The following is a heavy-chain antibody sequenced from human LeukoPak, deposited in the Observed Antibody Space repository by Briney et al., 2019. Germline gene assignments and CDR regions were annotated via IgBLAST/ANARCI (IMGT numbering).Heavy chain of an antibody. D-gene: IGHD1-26*01. CDR1: GFTFSTYS. Sequence: PGGSLRLSCAASGFTFSTYSVNWVRQAPGKGLEWVSYISASSSTIYYADSVKGRFTISRDNAKNSLYLQMNSLRAEDTAVYYCARDLGGSYYYFDYWGQGTTVTVSS. CDR3: ARDLGGSYYYFDY. CDR2: ISASSSTI. V-gene: IGHV3-48*01. J-gene: IGHJ4*03.